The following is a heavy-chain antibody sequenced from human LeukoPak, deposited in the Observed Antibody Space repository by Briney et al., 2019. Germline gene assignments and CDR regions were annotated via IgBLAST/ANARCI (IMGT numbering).Heavy chain of an antibody. D-gene: IGHD6-19*01. CDR2: INQDGRTI. Sequence: GGSLRLSCVVSGFTFSSYWMSWVRQAPERGLEWLANINQDGRTIYYVDSVKDRFTISRDNAKNSLYLQMNSLRVEDTAFYYCAKDNRRHYTSGPNPDSLHWGQGALVTVSS. J-gene: IGHJ4*02. CDR1: GFTFSSYW. V-gene: IGHV3-7*03. CDR3: AKDNRRHYTSGPNPDSLH.